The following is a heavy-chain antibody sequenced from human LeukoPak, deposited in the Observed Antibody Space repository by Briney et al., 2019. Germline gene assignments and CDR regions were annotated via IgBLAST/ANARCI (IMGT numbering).Heavy chain of an antibody. V-gene: IGHV3-15*01. CDR1: GFTFSNAW. CDR3: HGGGLPYYYYGMDV. CDR2: IKSKTDGGTT. Sequence: GGSLRLSCAASGFTFSNAWMSWVRQAPGKGLEWVGRIKSKTDGGTTDYAAPVKGRFTISRDDSKNTLYLQMNSLKTEDTAVYYCHGGGLPYYYYGMDVWGQGTTVTVSS. J-gene: IGHJ6*02. D-gene: IGHD3-10*01.